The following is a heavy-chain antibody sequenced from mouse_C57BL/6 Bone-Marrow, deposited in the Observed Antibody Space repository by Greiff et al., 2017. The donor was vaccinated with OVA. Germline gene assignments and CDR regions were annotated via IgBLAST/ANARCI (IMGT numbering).Heavy chain of an antibody. CDR2: IDPSDSYT. Sequence: VQLQQPGAELVMPGASVKLSCKASGYTFTSYWMHWVKQRPGQGLEWIGEIDPSDSYTNYNQKFKGKSTLTVDKSSSTAYMQLSSLTSEDSAVYYCARNWDAMDYGGQGTAVTVSS. J-gene: IGHJ4*01. V-gene: IGHV1-69*01. CDR3: ARNWDAMDY. CDR1: GYTFTSYW. D-gene: IGHD4-1*01.